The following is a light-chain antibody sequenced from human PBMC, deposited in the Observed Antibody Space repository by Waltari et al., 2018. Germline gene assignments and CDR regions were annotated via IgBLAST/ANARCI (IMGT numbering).Light chain of an antibody. Sequence: SALTQPRSVSGSPGQSVTISCTGTTSDVGGYNYVSWYQHHPGKAPKLMIFDVTERPSGVPDLFSGSTSASTASLTISGLQAEDEADYYCCSFAGTYTWVFGGGTKVTVL. CDR3: CSFAGTYTWV. V-gene: IGLV2-11*01. J-gene: IGLJ3*02. CDR2: DVT. CDR1: TSDVGGYNY.